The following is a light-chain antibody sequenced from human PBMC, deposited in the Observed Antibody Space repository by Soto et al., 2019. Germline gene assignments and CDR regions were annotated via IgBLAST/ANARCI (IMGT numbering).Light chain of an antibody. CDR2: RAS. Sequence: EIVMTPSPATLSVSPGERVTLSCRASQNIDSNLVWYQQKPGQSPRLLIFRASSRATGIPARFSGSGSGTEFTLTISSLQSEDFAVYYCQQYHHWPPITFGQGTRLEIK. CDR1: QNIDSN. V-gene: IGKV3-15*01. J-gene: IGKJ5*01. CDR3: QQYHHWPPIT.